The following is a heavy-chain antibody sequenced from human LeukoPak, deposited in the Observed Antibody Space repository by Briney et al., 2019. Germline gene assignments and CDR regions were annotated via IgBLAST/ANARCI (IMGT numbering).Heavy chain of an antibody. J-gene: IGHJ4*02. CDR1: GGSFSGYY. D-gene: IGHD2-15*01. CDR2: INHSGST. CDR3: ARAQSESGGFDY. V-gene: IGHV4-34*01. Sequence: SETLSLTCAVYGGSFSGYYWSWIRQPPGKGLEWIGEINHSGSTNYNPSLKSRVTISVDTSKNQFSLKLSSVTAADTAVYYCARAQSESGGFDYWGQGTLVTVSS.